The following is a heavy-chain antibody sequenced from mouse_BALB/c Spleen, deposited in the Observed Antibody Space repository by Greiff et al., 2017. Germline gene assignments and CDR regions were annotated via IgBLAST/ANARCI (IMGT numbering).Heavy chain of an antibody. J-gene: IGHJ3*01. D-gene: IGHD2-4*01. CDR2: ISSGSSTI. CDR1: GFTFSSFG. CDR3: ARDTDYDDY. Sequence: EVMLVESGGGLVQPGGSRKLSCAASGFTFSSFGMRWVRQAPEKGLEWVAYISSGSSTIYYADTVKGRFTISRDNPKNTLFLQMTSLRSEDTAMYYCARDTDYDDYWGQGTLVTVSA. V-gene: IGHV5-17*02.